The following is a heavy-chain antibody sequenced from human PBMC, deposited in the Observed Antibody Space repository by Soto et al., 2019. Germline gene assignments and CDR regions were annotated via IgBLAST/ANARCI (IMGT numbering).Heavy chain of an antibody. D-gene: IGHD6-19*01. CDR3: ARGRQWRTGLVSNY. CDR1: GYTFTGYY. Sequence: ASVKVSFKASGYTFTGYYMHWVRQAPGQGLEWMGWINPNSGGTNYAQKFQGRVTMTRDTSISTAYMELSRLRSDDTAVYYCARGRQWRTGLVSNYWGQGTLVTVSS. CDR2: INPNSGGT. J-gene: IGHJ4*02. V-gene: IGHV1-2*02.